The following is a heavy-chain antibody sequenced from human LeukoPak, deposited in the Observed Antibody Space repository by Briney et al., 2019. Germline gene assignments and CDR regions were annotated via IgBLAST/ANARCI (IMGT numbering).Heavy chain of an antibody. CDR1: GATFNDYA. D-gene: IGHD3-3*01. V-gene: IGHV1-69*10. CDR3: AGILVFGVVLHQEPV. J-gene: IGHJ6*04. Sequence: ASVKVSCKASGATFNDYALNWVRQAPGQGLEWMGVFIPILDTANSTQKFQDRVTITADISTNTAYMELSSLRSEDTAVYFCAGILVFGVVLHQEPVWGKGTTVTVSS. CDR2: FIPILDTA.